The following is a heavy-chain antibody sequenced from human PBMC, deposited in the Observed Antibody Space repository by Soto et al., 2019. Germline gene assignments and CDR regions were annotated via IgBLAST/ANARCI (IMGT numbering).Heavy chain of an antibody. J-gene: IGHJ4*02. V-gene: IGHV1-18*01. Sequence: QVQLVQSGAEVKKPGASVKVSCKASGYTFTSYGITWVRQAPGQGLEWMGWINVYSGSTNNAQKLQSRVTMTTETSTSTAYMELRSLRSDDTAVYYCARDLGAGLVDYWGQGTLVTVSS. CDR2: INVYSGST. CDR1: GYTFTSYG. D-gene: IGHD6-19*01. CDR3: ARDLGAGLVDY.